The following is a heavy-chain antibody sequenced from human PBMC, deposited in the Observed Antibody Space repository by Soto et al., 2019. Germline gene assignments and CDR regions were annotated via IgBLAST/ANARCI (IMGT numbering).Heavy chain of an antibody. CDR3: ARGGSYYDSSGYDRGFGY. D-gene: IGHD3-22*01. V-gene: IGHV1-69*06. CDR1: GGTFSSYA. CDR2: IIPIFGTA. Sequence: QVQLVQSGAEVKKPGSSVKVSCKASGGTFSSYAISWVRQAPGQGLEWMGGIIPIFGTANYAQKFQGRVTITAEKSTSTADMELSSLRSEDTAVYYCARGGSYYDSSGYDRGFGYWGQGTLVTVSS. J-gene: IGHJ4*02.